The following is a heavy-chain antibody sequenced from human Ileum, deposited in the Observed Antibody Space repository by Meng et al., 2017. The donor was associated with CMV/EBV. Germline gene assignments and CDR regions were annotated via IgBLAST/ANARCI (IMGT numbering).Heavy chain of an antibody. D-gene: IGHD4-11*01. CDR1: FSLTSSPVG. Sequence: FSLTSSPVGVGWIRQPTGKDLEWLAFIYWDDDKRYNPSLKNRLTITKDAPRNQVVLTMTNMDPADTATYHCVHRKDYSGNWNGGSADFWGQGALVTVSS. V-gene: IGHV2-5*02. CDR2: IYWDDDK. J-gene: IGHJ4*02. CDR3: VHRKDYSGNWNGGSADF.